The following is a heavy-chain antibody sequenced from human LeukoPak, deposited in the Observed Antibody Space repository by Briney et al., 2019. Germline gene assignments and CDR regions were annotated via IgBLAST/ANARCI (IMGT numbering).Heavy chain of an antibody. J-gene: IGHJ4*02. V-gene: IGHV3-23*01. CDR2: ISGSGGST. CDR1: GFIFSSYA. Sequence: GGSLRLSCAASGFIFSSYAMIWVRQAPGKGLEWVSGISGSGGSTNCADSVKGRFTISRDNSKNTMYVQMNSLRAEDTALYYCARGRDMVQGVIMAYWGQGTLVTVSS. CDR3: ARGRDMVQGVIMAY. D-gene: IGHD3-10*01.